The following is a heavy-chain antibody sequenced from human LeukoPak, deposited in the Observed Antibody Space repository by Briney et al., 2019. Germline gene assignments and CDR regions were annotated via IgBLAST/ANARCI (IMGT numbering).Heavy chain of an antibody. CDR1: GFTFSNYA. D-gene: IGHD3-10*01. CDR3: AKGHKGGSGSYYYFDY. J-gene: IGHJ4*02. Sequence: GRSLRLSCAASGFTFSNYAMHWVRQPPGKGLEWVAGILYDGSNKYHADSVKGRFTISRDNSKNTPYLQMDSRRPEDTALYYCAKGHKGGSGSYYYFDYWGQGTLVTVSS. V-gene: IGHV3-30*18. CDR2: ILYDGSNK.